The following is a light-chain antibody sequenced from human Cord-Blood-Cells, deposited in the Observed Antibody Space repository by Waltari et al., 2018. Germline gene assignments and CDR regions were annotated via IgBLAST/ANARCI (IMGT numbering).Light chain of an antibody. CDR3: SSYTSSSTWV. J-gene: IGLJ3*02. CDR2: DVS. CDR1: SRDVGGYNY. V-gene: IGLV2-14*01. Sequence: QSALTQPASVSGSPGQSITISCTGRSRDVGGYNYVSWYQQHPGKAPTLMIYDVSKRPSGVSNRFSGSKSGNTASLTISGLQAEDEADYYCSSYTSSSTWVFGGGTKLTVL.